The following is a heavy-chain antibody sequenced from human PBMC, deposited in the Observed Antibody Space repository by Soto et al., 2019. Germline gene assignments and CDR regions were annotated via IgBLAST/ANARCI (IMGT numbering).Heavy chain of an antibody. D-gene: IGHD3-10*01. Sequence: QVQLVQSGAEVKKPGSSVKVSCKASGDTFSTYGITWVRQSPGQGLEWMGGIIPIFGTSNYAQKFQCRVTITADEYTTLADMELQSLISEHTGVYFGAGKTGSKGSAFDVWGRGTLVTVS. V-gene: IGHV1-69*01. CDR2: IIPIFGTS. CDR1: GDTFSTYG. CDR3: AGKTGSKGSAFDV. J-gene: IGHJ3*01.